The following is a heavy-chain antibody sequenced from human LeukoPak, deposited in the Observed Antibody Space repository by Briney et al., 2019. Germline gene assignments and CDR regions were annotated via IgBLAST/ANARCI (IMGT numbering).Heavy chain of an antibody. CDR1: GGSISSSNW. V-gene: IGHV4-4*02. J-gene: IGHJ4*02. CDR3: ARIITGSHGPYFDY. CDR2: IYHSGST. Sequence: PSETLSLTCTVSGGSISSSNWWSWVRQPPGKGLEWIGEIYHSGSTNYNPSLKSRVTMSVDTSKNQFSLKLSSVTAADTAVYYCARIITGSHGPYFDYWGQGTLVTVSS. D-gene: IGHD1-20*01.